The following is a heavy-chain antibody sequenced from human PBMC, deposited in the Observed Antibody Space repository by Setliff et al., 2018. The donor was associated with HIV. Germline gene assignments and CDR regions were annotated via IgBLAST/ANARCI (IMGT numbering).Heavy chain of an antibody. Sequence: GGSLRLSCAASGFTFSSYWMHWVRQAPGKGLVWVSLINSDGSSTSYADSVKGRFTISRDNAKNSLYLQMNSLRAEDTAVYYCARESMSQNAFDIWGQGTMVTVSS. CDR3: ARESMSQNAFDI. V-gene: IGHV3-74*01. CDR1: GFTFSSYW. J-gene: IGHJ3*02. CDR2: INSDGSST.